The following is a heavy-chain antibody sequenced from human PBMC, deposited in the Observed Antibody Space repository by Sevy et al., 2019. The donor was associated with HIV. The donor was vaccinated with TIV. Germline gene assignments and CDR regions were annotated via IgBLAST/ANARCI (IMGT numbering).Heavy chain of an antibody. D-gene: IGHD3-10*01. CDR1: GFTFGDYA. J-gene: IGHJ4*02. CDR2: IRSKAYGGTT. CDR3: TRDSVSEQVYYGSGNEYYFDY. V-gene: IGHV3-49*04. Sequence: GGSLRLSCTASGFTFGDYAMSWVRQAQGKGLEWVGFIRSKAYGGTTEYAASVKGRLTISRDDSKSIAYLQMNSLKTEDTAVYYCTRDSVSEQVYYGSGNEYYFDYWGQGTLVTVSS.